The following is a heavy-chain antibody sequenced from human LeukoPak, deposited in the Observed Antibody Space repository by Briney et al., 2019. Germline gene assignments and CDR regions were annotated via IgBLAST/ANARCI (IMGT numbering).Heavy chain of an antibody. D-gene: IGHD5-24*01. V-gene: IGHV4-39*01. CDR3: ARQGDRWLQSGYFGMDV. Sequence: PSETLSLTCTVPTDSISKSLYHWAWVRQPPGKGLEWIATVYYRGSTYYNPSLRSRVTIAVDTSKNQFSLKVDSVTAADTAVFYCARQGDRWLQSGYFGMDVWGQGTTVTVSS. J-gene: IGHJ6*02. CDR1: TDSISKSLYH. CDR2: VYYRGST.